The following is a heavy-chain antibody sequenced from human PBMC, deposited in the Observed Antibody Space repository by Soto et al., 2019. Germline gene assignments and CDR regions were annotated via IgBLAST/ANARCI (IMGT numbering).Heavy chain of an antibody. Sequence: GDSVKVSCKTSGGTFSSYAFSWVRQAPGQGLEWMGGIIRIFHTPTYAQKFQGRVTITADESTSTAYMELISLRSDDTAVYYCVHRRDRYQSAFFHYPGQRTVVTVS. CDR1: GGTFSSYA. J-gene: IGHJ4*02. V-gene: IGHV1-69*13. D-gene: IGHD1-26*01. CDR2: IIRIFHTP. CDR3: VHRRDRYQSAFFHY.